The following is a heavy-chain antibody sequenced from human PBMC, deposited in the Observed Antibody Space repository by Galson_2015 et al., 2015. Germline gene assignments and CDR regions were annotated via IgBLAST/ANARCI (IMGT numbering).Heavy chain of an antibody. CDR1: GYTFTSYG. D-gene: IGHD1-14*01. V-gene: IGHV1-18*01. CDR2: ISAYNGNT. CDR3: ARERRRNQYYFDD. J-gene: IGHJ4*02. Sequence: SVKVSCKASGYTFTSYGISWVRQAPGQGLEWMGWISAYNGNTNYAQKLQGRVTMTTDTSTGTAYMELRSLRSDDTAVYYCARERRRNQYYFDDWGQGTLVTVSS.